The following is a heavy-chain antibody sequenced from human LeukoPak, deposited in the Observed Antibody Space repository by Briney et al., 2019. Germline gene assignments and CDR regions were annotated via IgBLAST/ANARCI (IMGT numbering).Heavy chain of an antibody. V-gene: IGHV3-21*06. J-gene: IGHJ3*02. CDR3: VRGSYGDAFDI. Sequence: GGSLRLSCTVSGFTFSSFSMNWVRQAPGKGLEWVSSITSSGSYIYYAVSMKGRFTISRANAKNSLYLQMNSLRAEDTAVYYCVRGSYGDAFDIWGQGAMVTVSS. CDR1: GFTFSSFS. D-gene: IGHD2-2*01. CDR2: ITSSGSYI.